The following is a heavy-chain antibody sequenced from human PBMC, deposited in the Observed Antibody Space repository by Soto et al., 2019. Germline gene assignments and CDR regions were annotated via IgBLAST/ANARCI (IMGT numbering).Heavy chain of an antibody. CDR3: ASDTKTGVVVPGAPKY. D-gene: IGHD2-2*01. V-gene: IGHV3-30*03. J-gene: IGHJ4*01. CDR2: ISYDGTNH. CDR1: RFTFSNYG. Sequence: QVQLVESGGGVVQPGGSLTLSCAASRFTFSNYGMHWVRQAPGEGLGRVAVISYDGTNHYYADSVRGRFTLSRDNSKNTLYLHMARLTSDDTAVYYCASDTKTGVVVPGAPKYWGHGTLVAVSS.